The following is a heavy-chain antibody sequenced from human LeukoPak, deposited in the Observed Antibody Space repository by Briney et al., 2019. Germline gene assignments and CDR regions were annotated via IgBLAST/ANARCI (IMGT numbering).Heavy chain of an antibody. J-gene: IGHJ4*02. D-gene: IGHD2-15*01. CDR3: ARLGSGYCSGGSCYGGLDYFDY. CDR2: IYSGGST. CDR1: GFTSSSYW. Sequence: GGSLRLSCAASGFTSSSYWMSWVRQAPGKGLEWVSVIYSGGSTYYADSVKGRFTISRDNSKNTLYLQMNSLRAEDTAVYYCARLGSGYCSGGSCYGGLDYFDYWGQGTLVTVSS. V-gene: IGHV3-66*04.